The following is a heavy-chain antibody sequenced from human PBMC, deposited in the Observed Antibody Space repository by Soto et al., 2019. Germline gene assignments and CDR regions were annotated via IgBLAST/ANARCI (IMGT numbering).Heavy chain of an antibody. CDR2: IYYSGST. CDR3: ARVGRLITAAGLLDA. Sequence: SSETLSLTCTISNGSIGSYYWTWIRQPPGKGLEWIGHIYYSGSTNYNPSLKSRLTLSLDTSKNQFSLKLTSVTAADTAVYYCARVGRLITAAGLLDAWGQGTPVTVSS. V-gene: IGHV4-59*01. J-gene: IGHJ5*02. D-gene: IGHD6-13*01. CDR1: NGSIGSYY.